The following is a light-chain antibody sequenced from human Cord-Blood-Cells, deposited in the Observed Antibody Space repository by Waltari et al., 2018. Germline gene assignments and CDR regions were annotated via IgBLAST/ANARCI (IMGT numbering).Light chain of an antibody. CDR2: EVS. J-gene: IGLJ2*01. V-gene: IGLV2-8*01. CDR1: SSDVGGYNS. CDR3: SSYAGSNNFEV. Sequence: QSALTQPPSASGSPGQSVTISCTGTSSDVGGYNSVSWYQQHPGKAPKLMLYEVSKRPSGVPDRFSGSKSGNTASLTVSGLQAEDEADYYCSSYAGSNNFEVFGGGTKLTVL.